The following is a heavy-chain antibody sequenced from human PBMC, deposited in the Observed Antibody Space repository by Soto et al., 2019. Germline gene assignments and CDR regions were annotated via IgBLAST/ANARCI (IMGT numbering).Heavy chain of an antibody. CDR2: IHHSGST. CDR1: SGSISSEQG. V-gene: IGHV4-4*02. Sequence: QMQLQESGPGLVKPSETLSLICTVSSGSISSEQGWTWVRQPPGKGLEWIGEIHHSGSTNENPSLRSRVTMSVDKSKNQFSLKLNSVTAADTAVYFCARSFGWYAIDHWGQGTLVIVSS. D-gene: IGHD6-19*01. J-gene: IGHJ4*02. CDR3: ARSFGWYAIDH.